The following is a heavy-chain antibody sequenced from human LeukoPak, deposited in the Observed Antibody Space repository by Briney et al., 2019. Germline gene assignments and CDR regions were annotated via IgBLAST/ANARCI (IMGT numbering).Heavy chain of an antibody. D-gene: IGHD3-3*01. Sequence: ASVKVSCKASGYTFTGYYMHWVRQAPGQGLEWMGWINPNSGGTNYAQKFQGRVTMTRDTSISTAYMELSRLRSDDTAVYYCARGKTIFGVVPGWFDPWGQGTLVTASS. J-gene: IGHJ5*02. V-gene: IGHV1-2*02. CDR2: INPNSGGT. CDR1: GYTFTGYY. CDR3: ARGKTIFGVVPGWFDP.